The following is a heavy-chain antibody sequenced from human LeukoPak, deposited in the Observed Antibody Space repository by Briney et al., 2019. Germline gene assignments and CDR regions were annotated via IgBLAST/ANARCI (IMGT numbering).Heavy chain of an antibody. CDR3: VKGATVATIGFFDY. Sequence: GGSLRLSCAASGFTLSSCGMHWVRQAPGKGLEWVAAISYDGSSKYYGDSVKGRFTISRDTSTKTLFLEMSSLRAEDTAVYYCVKGATVATIGFFDYWSQGTLVTVSS. D-gene: IGHD5-24*01. CDR1: GFTLSSCG. J-gene: IGHJ4*02. V-gene: IGHV3-30*18. CDR2: ISYDGSSK.